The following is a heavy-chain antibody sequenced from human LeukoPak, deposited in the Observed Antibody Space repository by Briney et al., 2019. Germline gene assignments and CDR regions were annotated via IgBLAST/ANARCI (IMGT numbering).Heavy chain of an antibody. J-gene: IGHJ4*02. CDR1: GGSISSSSYY. CDR2: IYYSGST. D-gene: IGHD3-22*01. V-gene: IGHV4-39*01. CDR3: ARQAYDSSGYYSIYYFDY. Sequence: PSETLSLTCTVSGGSISSSSYYWGWIRQPPGKGLEWIGSIYYSGSTYYNPSLKSRVTISVDTSKNQFSLKLSSVTAAGTAVYYCARQAYDSSGYYSIYYFDYWGQGTLVTVSS.